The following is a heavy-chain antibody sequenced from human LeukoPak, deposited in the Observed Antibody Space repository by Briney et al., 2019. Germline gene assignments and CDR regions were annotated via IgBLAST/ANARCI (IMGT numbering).Heavy chain of an antibody. CDR1: GVTVGNNY. V-gene: IGHV3-66*01. Sequence: PGGSLRLSCAASGVTVGNNYMNWLRQAPGKGLEWVSLIYRGGSTHYADSVKGRFTISSDNSKNTLYLQMNSLRVDDTAVYYCARDPPAVAANTYGWGQGTLVTVSS. CDR3: ARDPPAVAANTYG. J-gene: IGHJ4*02. D-gene: IGHD6-25*01. CDR2: IYRGGST.